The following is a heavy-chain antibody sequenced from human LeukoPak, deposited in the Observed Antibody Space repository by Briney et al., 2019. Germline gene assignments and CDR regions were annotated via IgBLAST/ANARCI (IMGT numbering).Heavy chain of an antibody. J-gene: IGHJ3*02. D-gene: IGHD5/OR15-5a*01. CDR2: VYDNDIS. V-gene: IGHV4-59*01. CDR3: ARGLVSATDDAFDI. Sequence: SETLSLTCSVSGASIRSYFWSWIRQSPRKGLEWIGYVYDNDISNFNPSLESRVTILVDRSMSQFSLKLRSVTAADTAVYYCARGLVSATDDAFDIWGPGKMVIVSS. CDR1: GASIRSYF.